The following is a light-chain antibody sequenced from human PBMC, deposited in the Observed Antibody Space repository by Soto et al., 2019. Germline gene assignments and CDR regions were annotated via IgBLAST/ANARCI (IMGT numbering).Light chain of an antibody. Sequence: EIVLTQSPGTLSLSPGERATLSCRASQSVSSSYLAWYQQKPGQAPRLLIYGASSRATGIPDRFSGSGSGTDFTLTSSRLEPEDFAVYYCQQYGSPWTFGQGTKVEIK. CDR2: GAS. CDR3: QQYGSPWT. V-gene: IGKV3-20*01. J-gene: IGKJ1*01. CDR1: QSVSSSY.